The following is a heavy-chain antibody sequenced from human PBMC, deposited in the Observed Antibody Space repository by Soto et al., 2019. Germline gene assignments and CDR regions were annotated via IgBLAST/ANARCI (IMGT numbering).Heavy chain of an antibody. Sequence: PGGSLRLSCAASGFTFSSYAMHWVRQAPGKGLEYVSAISSNGGSTYYANSVKGRFTISRDNSKNTLYLQMNSLRAEDTAVYYCARDMVRGMDVWGQGTTVTVSS. CDR2: ISSNGGST. V-gene: IGHV3-64*01. D-gene: IGHD3-10*01. CDR1: GFTFSSYA. J-gene: IGHJ6*02. CDR3: ARDMVRGMDV.